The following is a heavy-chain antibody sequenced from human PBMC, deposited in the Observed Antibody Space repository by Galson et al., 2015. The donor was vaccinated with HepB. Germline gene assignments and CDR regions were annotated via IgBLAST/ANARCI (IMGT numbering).Heavy chain of an antibody. CDR2: ISPYNGNT. CDR3: AREEGPAIGIDTLDF. J-gene: IGHJ4*02. V-gene: IGHV1-18*01. Sequence: SVKVSCKASGFSFSNFGITWVRQAPGRGLEWMGWISPYNGNTNYGHQFQGRVTMTADTSTATVFMELKDLRFDDTATYYCAREEGPAIGIDTLDFWGQGTLVTVSS. CDR1: GFSFSNFG.